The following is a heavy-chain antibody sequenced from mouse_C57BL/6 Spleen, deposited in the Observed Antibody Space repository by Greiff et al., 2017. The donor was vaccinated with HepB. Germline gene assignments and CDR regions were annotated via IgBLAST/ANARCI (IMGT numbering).Heavy chain of an antibody. CDR1: GYAFTNYL. CDR2: INPGSGGT. CDR3: ARMVTSYYAMDY. J-gene: IGHJ4*01. V-gene: IGHV1-54*01. D-gene: IGHD2-2*01. Sequence: VQLQESGAELVRPGTSVKVSCKASGYAFTNYLIEWVKQRPGQGLEWIGVINPGSGGTNYNEKLKGKATLTADKSSSTSYMQLSSLTSEDSAVYFCARMVTSYYAMDYWGQGTSVTVSS.